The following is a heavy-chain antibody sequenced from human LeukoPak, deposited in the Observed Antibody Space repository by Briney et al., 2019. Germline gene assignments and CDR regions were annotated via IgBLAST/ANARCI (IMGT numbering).Heavy chain of an antibody. CDR2: INPNSGGT. CDR3: ALWEIVHYAFDF. D-gene: IGHD5-12*01. CDR1: GYPFANYY. J-gene: IGHJ3*01. Sequence: GASVKVSCKASGYPFANYYLHWVRQAPGQGLEWMGWINPNSGGTNYAQKFQGRVTMTRDTSISTAYMELNRLRSDDTAVYYCALWEIVHYAFDFWGQGTMVTVSS. V-gene: IGHV1-2*02.